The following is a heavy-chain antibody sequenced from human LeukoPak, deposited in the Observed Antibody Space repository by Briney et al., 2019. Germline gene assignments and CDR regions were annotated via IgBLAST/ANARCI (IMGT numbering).Heavy chain of an antibody. D-gene: IGHD2-2*01. CDR3: ARDVVVVPAAIHYGMDV. V-gene: IGHV4-34*01. Sequence: SETLSLTCAVYGGSFSDYFWGWIRQPPGKGLEWIGEINHSGRTYYNPSLKSRVTVSVDTSKNQFSLNLSSVTAADTAVYYCARDVVVVPAAIHYGMDVWGQGTTVTVSS. CDR2: INHSGRT. CDR1: GGSFSDYF. J-gene: IGHJ6*02.